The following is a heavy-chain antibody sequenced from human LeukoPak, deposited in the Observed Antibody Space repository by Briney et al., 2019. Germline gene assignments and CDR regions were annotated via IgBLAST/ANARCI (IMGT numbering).Heavy chain of an antibody. V-gene: IGHV3-30-3*01. J-gene: IGHJ4*02. CDR3: AKDGDYPNLCYFDY. D-gene: IGHD4-17*01. CDR1: GFTFSSYA. Sequence: GGSLRLSCAASGFTFSSYAMHWVRQAPGKGLEWVALISYDGSNKHSADSVKGRFTISRDNSKNTLYLQMNSLRTEDTAVYYCAKDGDYPNLCYFDYWGQGTLVTVSS. CDR2: ISYDGSNK.